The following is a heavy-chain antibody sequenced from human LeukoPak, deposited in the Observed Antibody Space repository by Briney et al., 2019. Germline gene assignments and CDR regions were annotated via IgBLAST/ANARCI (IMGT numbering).Heavy chain of an antibody. D-gene: IGHD3-22*01. J-gene: IGHJ3*02. CDR3: ARIIGIVVEIDAFDI. V-gene: IGHV3-23*01. Sequence: GGSLRLSCAASGFTFSSHGMTWVRQAPGKGLEWVSGISGSGVSTFYADSVKGRFTISRDNSKNTLYLQMNSLRADDTAVYYCARIIGIVVEIDAFDIWGQGTMVTVSS. CDR2: ISGSGVST. CDR1: GFTFSSHG.